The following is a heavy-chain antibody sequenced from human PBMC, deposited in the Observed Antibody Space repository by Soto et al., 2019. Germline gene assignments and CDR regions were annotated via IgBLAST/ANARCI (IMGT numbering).Heavy chain of an antibody. J-gene: IGHJ4*02. CDR3: TRDPRITDF. D-gene: IGHD3-16*01. V-gene: IGHV3-11*01. Sequence: PGGSLRLSCAASGFSLRDYYMTWIRQAPGKGLELLSYINPGGDVIKYVDSVKGRFTISRDNAKNTVYLQMNSLRAEDTAVYYYTRDPRITDFWGQGTLVTVSS. CDR2: INPGGDVI. CDR1: GFSLRDYY.